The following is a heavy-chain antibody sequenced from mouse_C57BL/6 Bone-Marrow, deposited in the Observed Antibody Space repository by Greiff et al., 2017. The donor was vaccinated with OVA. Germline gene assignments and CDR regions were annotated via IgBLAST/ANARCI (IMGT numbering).Heavy chain of an antibody. V-gene: IGHV5-4*03. D-gene: IGHD2-3*01. Sequence: EVMLVESGGGLVKPGGSLKLSCAASGFTFSSYAMSWVRQTPEKRLEWVATISDGGSYTYYPDNVKGRFTISRDNAKNNLYLQLSHLKSEDTAMYYCARIRDGYPFAYWGQGTLVTVSA. J-gene: IGHJ3*01. CDR2: ISDGGSYT. CDR3: ARIRDGYPFAY. CDR1: GFTFSSYA.